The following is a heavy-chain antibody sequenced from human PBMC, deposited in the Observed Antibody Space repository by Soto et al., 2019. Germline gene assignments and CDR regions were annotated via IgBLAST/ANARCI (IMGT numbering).Heavy chain of an antibody. D-gene: IGHD3-3*01. Sequence: PSETLSLTCAVYGGSFSGYYWSWIHQPPGMGLEWIGEINHSGSTNYNPSLKSRVTISVDTSKNQFSLKLSSVTAADTAVYYCARGVRYYDFWSGYSGGYYYYGMDVWGHGTTVTVSS. CDR1: GGSFSGYY. CDR2: INHSGST. J-gene: IGHJ6*02. CDR3: ARGVRYYDFWSGYSGGYYYYGMDV. V-gene: IGHV4-34*01.